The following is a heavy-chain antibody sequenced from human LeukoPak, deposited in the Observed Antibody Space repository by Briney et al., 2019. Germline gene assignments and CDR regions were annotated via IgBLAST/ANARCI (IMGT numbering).Heavy chain of an antibody. CDR3: TLRGSGSHYEGASVY. D-gene: IGHD3-10*01. CDR1: GFNVTNDC. V-gene: IGHV3-66*01. CDR2: IYRGGST. Sequence: GGSLRLSCAASGFNVTNDCMTWVRQAPGKGLEGVSAIYRGGSTYYADSVQGRFTISRDISNNTLYLQMNSLRADDTAVYYCTLRGSGSHYEGASVYWGQGTLVTVSS. J-gene: IGHJ4*02.